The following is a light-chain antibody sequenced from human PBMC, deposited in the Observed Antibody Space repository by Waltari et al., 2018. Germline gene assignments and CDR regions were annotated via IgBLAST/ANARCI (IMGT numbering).Light chain of an antibody. CDR1: TSNIGGNY. V-gene: IGLV1-47*01. CDR3: AAWDDSLSGPV. Sequence: QSALTQPPSASGAPGQRVPISCSGSTSNIGGNYVYWYQQLPGAAPKLLIYRNDQRPSGVPDRFSGSKSGTSASLTISGLRSEDEADYLCAAWDDSLSGPVFGGGTKLAVL. J-gene: IGLJ2*01. CDR2: RND.